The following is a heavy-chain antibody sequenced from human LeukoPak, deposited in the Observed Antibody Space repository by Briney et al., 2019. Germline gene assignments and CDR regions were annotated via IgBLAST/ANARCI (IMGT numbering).Heavy chain of an antibody. CDR2: ILYDGSSK. CDR3: ARALVAPYYFDY. D-gene: IGHD2-15*01. J-gene: IGHJ4*02. Sequence: PGGSLRLSCAASGFTLSSYDIYWVRQAPGKGLEWVAVILYDGSSKYYADSVKGRFIISRDNAKNTLYLQMNSLRAEDTAVYYCARALVAPYYFDYWGQGALVTASS. V-gene: IGHV3-30*03. CDR1: GFTLSSYD.